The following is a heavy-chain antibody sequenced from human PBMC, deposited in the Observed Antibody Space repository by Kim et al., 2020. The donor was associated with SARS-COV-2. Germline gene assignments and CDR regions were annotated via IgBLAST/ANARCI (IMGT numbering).Heavy chain of an antibody. CDR2: IYRGGST. V-gene: IGHV3-53*01. D-gene: IGHD6-19*01. CDR1: GFTVSSNY. Sequence: GGSLRLSCAASGFTVSSNYMSWVRQAPGKGLEWVSVIYRGGSTYYADSVKGRFTISRDNSKNTLYLQMNSLRAEDTAMYYCARSEGRQWLDNFDYWGQGTLVTVSS. J-gene: IGHJ4*02. CDR3: ARSEGRQWLDNFDY.